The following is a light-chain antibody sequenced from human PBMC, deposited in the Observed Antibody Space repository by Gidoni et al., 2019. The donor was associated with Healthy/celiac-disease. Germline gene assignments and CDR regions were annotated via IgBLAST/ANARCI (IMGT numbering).Light chain of an antibody. CDR2: QDS. J-gene: IGLJ2*01. CDR3: QAWDSSTYVV. V-gene: IGLV3-1*01. Sequence: SYELTQPPSVSVSPGQTASITCSGDKLGDKYACWYQQKPGQSPLLVIYQDSKRPSGIPERFSGSNSGNTATLTISGTQAMDEADYYCQAWDSSTYVVFGGGTKLTGL. CDR1: KLGDKY.